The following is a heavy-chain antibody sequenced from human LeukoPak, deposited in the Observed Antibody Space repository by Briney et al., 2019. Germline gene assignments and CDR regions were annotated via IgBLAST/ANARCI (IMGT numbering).Heavy chain of an antibody. CDR1: GFTFSSYA. CDR2: ISGSGGST. D-gene: IGHD6-6*01. CDR3: AKHPYSSSSDWFDP. V-gene: IGHV3-23*01. Sequence: PGGSLRLSCAASGFTFSSYAMSWVRQAPGKGLEWVSGISGSGGSTYYADSVKGRFTISRDNSKSTLYLQMNSLRAEDTAVYYCAKHPYSSSSDWFDPWGQGTLVTVSS. J-gene: IGHJ5*02.